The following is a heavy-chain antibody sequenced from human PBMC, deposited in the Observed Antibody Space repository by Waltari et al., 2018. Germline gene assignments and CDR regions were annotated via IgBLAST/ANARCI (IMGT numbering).Heavy chain of an antibody. CDR2: INHSGSP. D-gene: IGHD6-13*01. J-gene: IGHJ4*02. V-gene: IGHV4-34*01. CDR3: ARVWIAAGVFDY. CDR1: GGSFSGYY. Sequence: QVQLQQWGAGLLKPSETLSLTCAVYGGSFSGYYWSWIRQPPGKGLEWIGEINHSGSPNYNPSLKSRVTISVDTSKNQFSRKLSSVTAADTAVYYCARVWIAAGVFDYWGQGTLVTVSS.